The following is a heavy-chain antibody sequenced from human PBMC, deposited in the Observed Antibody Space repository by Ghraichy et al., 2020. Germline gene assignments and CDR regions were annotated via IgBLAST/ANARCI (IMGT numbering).Heavy chain of an antibody. Sequence: GGSLRLSCAASGFTFSDYGVHWVRQAPGKGLEWVAVIWYDGSHRYYADSVKGRFTISRDNSKKMLYLQVSSLRAEDTAVYYCARGCMVGATLPYSYYYMDVWGKGTTVTVSS. CDR1: GFTFSDYG. J-gene: IGHJ6*03. D-gene: IGHD1-26*01. V-gene: IGHV3-33*01. CDR3: ARGCMVGATLPYSYYYMDV. CDR2: IWYDGSHR.